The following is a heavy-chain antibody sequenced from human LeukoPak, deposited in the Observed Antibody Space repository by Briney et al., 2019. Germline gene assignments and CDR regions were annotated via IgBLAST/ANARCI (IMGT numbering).Heavy chain of an antibody. D-gene: IGHD6-19*01. Sequence: ASVKVSCKASGYTFTSYYMHWVRQAPGQGREWMGIINPSGGSTSYAQKFQGRVTMTRDTSTSTVYMELSSLRSEDTAVYYCARDGGIAVAGRTLAYGMDVWGKGTTVTVS. CDR1: GYTFTSYY. CDR2: INPSGGST. J-gene: IGHJ6*04. V-gene: IGHV1-46*01. CDR3: ARDGGIAVAGRTLAYGMDV.